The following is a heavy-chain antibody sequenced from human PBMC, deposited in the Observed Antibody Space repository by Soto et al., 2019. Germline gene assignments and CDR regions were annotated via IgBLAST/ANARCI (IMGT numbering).Heavy chain of an antibody. Sequence: QVQLQESGPGLVKPSETLSLTCTVSGGSISSYYWSWIRQPPGKGLEWIGYIYYSGSTNYNPSLKSRVTISVATSKNQFSLKLSSVTAADTAVYYCARTDDSSGYYYTNWFDPWGQGTLVTVSS. D-gene: IGHD3-22*01. CDR3: ARTDDSSGYYYTNWFDP. CDR1: GGSISSYY. CDR2: IYYSGST. J-gene: IGHJ5*02. V-gene: IGHV4-59*01.